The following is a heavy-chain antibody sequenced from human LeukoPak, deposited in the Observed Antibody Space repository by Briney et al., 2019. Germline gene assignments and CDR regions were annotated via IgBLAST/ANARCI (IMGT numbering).Heavy chain of an antibody. J-gene: IGHJ4*02. Sequence: ASVKVSCKASGYTFTGYYMHWVRQAPGQGLEWMGWINPNSGGTNYAQKFQGRVTMTRDTSISTAYMELSRLRSDDTAVYYCARDGYYDTLTGYPYYFDYWGQGTLVTVSS. CDR2: INPNSGGT. CDR3: ARDGYYDTLTGYPYYFDY. D-gene: IGHD3-9*01. V-gene: IGHV1-2*02. CDR1: GYTFTGYY.